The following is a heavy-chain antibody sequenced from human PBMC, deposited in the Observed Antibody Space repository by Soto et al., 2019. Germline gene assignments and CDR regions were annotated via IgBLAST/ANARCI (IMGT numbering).Heavy chain of an antibody. D-gene: IGHD5-12*01. CDR2: INADGSRS. Sequence: XGCLRLTCSASRFGVSRSWEHWVREAPGKGLVWISRINADGSRSNTADSVSGRFTISRDNAKNMAYLQMTSVRAEDTAVYYCARGYIGNGNFESWCQGALVTVSS. CDR1: RFGVSRSW. V-gene: IGHV3-74*01. CDR3: ARGYIGNGNFES. J-gene: IGHJ4*02.